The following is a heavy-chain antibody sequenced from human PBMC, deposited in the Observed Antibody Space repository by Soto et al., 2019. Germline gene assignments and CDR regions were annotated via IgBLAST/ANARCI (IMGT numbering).Heavy chain of an antibody. J-gene: IGHJ6*03. CDR3: ARDVSYYDFWSGFGRNKYYYYYYYMDV. CDR1: GYTFTSYY. CDR2: INPIGGST. D-gene: IGHD3-3*01. V-gene: IGHV1-46*03. Sequence: ASVKVSCKASGYTFTSYYMHWVRQAPGQGLEWMGIINPIGGSTSYAQKFQGRVTMTRDTSTSTVYMELSSLRSEDTAVYYCARDVSYYDFWSGFGRNKYYYYYYYMDVWGKGTTVTVSS.